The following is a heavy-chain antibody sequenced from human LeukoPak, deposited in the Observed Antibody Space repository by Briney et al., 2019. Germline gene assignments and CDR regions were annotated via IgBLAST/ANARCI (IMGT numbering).Heavy chain of an antibody. D-gene: IGHD5-18*01. CDR3: ARDVDTAMVTDY. CDR1: GYTFTGYY. CDR2: INPHSGGT. V-gene: IGHV1-2*02. Sequence: GASVKVSCKASGYTFTGYYMHWVRQAPGQGLEWMGWINPHSGGTNYAQKFQGRVTMTRDTSISTAYMELSRLRSDDTAVYYCARDVDTAMVTDYWGQGTLVTVSS. J-gene: IGHJ4*02.